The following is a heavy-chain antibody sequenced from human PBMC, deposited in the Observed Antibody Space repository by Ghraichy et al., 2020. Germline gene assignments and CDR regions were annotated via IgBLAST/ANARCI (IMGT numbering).Heavy chain of an antibody. V-gene: IGHV1-2*02. CDR3: AKATMISVVADY. Sequence: ASVKVSCKASGYTFTGYYMHWVRQAPGQGLEWMGWINPNSGGTNYAQKFQGRVTMTRDTSISTAYMELSRLRSDDTAVYYCAKATMISVVADYWGQGTLVTVSS. J-gene: IGHJ4*02. CDR2: INPNSGGT. CDR1: GYTFTGYY. D-gene: IGHD3-22*01.